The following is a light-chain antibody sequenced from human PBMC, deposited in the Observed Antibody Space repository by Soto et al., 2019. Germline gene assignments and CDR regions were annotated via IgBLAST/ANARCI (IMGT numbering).Light chain of an antibody. CDR3: QYYDNVALA. CDR2: DAS. Sequence: DIQMTQSQSSLSASVGDRVTITCQASQDINKYLNWYQQKSGKAPHLLIYDASNLETGVPSRFMGGGSGTDFTFTISSLQPEDVATYYCQYYDNVALAFGGGTKVDLK. V-gene: IGKV1-33*01. CDR1: QDINKY. J-gene: IGKJ4*01.